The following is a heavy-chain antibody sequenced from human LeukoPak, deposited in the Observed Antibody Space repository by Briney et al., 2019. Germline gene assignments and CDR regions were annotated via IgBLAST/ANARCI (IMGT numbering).Heavy chain of an antibody. CDR2: IIPIFGTA. Sequence: ASVKVSCKASGGTFSSYAISWVRQAPGQGLEWMGGIIPIFGTANYAQKFQGRVTITADESTSTAYMELSSLRSDDTAVYYCARKKTELYFDYWGQGTLVTVSS. D-gene: IGHD5-24*01. V-gene: IGHV1-69*13. CDR1: GGTFSSYA. CDR3: ARKKTELYFDY. J-gene: IGHJ4*02.